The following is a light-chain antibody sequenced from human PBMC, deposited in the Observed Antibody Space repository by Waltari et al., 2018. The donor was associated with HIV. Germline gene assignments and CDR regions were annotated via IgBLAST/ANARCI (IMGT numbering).Light chain of an antibody. CDR1: SSDVGGSNL. J-gene: IGLJ1*01. CDR2: DVS. CDR3: CSHAGSSIYV. Sequence: QSALTQPASVSGSPGQSITISCTGTSSDVGGSNLLSWYQQHPGKAPQLMIYDVSKRPSGVSNRFSGSKSGNTASLTISGLQAEDEADYYCCSHAGSSIYVFGTGTKVTVL. V-gene: IGLV2-23*02.